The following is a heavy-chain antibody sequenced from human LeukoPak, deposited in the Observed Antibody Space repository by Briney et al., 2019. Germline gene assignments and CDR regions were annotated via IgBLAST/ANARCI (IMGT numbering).Heavy chain of an antibody. CDR3: ARVPKRKVDYYGSGSYYNGGPHYFDY. J-gene: IGHJ4*02. CDR1: GYTFTSYG. CDR2: ISAYNGNT. D-gene: IGHD3-10*01. Sequence: ASVKVSCKASGYTFTSYGISWVRQAPGQGLEWMGWISAYNGNTNYAQKLQGRVTMTTDTSTSTAYMELRSLRSDDTAVYYCARVPKRKVDYYGSGSYYNGGPHYFDYWGQGTLVTVSS. V-gene: IGHV1-18*01.